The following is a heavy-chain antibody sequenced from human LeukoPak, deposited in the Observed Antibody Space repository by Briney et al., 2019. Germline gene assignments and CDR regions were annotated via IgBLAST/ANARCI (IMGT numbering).Heavy chain of an antibody. Sequence: PGGSLRLSCAASEFPFNTYVMHWVRQVPGKGLVWVSRISHDGTITSYADSVKGRFTISRGNAKNTLYLQMDSLRAEDTAIYYCARDRDFILFDYWGQGALVTVSS. CDR1: EFPFNTYV. J-gene: IGHJ4*02. D-gene: IGHD2-21*01. CDR3: ARDRDFILFDY. V-gene: IGHV3-74*01. CDR2: ISHDGTIT.